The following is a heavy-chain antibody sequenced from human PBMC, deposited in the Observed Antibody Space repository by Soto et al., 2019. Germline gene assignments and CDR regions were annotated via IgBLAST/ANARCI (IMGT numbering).Heavy chain of an antibody. Sequence: SETLSLTCTVSGGSISSGGYYWSWIRQHPGKGLEWIGYIYYSGSTYYNPSLKSRVTISVDTSKNQFSLKLSSVTAADTAVYYCARRVAPMVRGVRDWFDYWGQGTMVTVSS. J-gene: IGHJ4*02. D-gene: IGHD3-10*01. V-gene: IGHV4-31*03. CDR3: ARRVAPMVRGVRDWFDY. CDR1: GGSISSGGYY. CDR2: IYYSGST.